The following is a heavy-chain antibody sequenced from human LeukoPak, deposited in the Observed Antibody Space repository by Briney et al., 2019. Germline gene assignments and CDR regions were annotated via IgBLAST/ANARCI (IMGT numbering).Heavy chain of an antibody. CDR3: ARHWLGIQDFDY. CDR1: GHSISSGYY. J-gene: IGHJ4*02. CDR2: IYHSGST. Sequence: SETLSLTCAVSGHSISSGYYWGWIRQPPGKGLEWIGSIYHSGSTYYNPSLKSRVTISVDTSKNQFSLKLSSVTAADTAVYYCARHWLGIQDFDYWGQGTLVTVSS. D-gene: IGHD6-19*01. V-gene: IGHV4-38-2*01.